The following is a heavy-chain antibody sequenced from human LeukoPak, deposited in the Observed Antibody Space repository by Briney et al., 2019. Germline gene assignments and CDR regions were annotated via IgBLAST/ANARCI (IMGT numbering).Heavy chain of an antibody. V-gene: IGHV3-15*01. D-gene: IGHD3-9*01. Sequence: TGGSLRLSCAASGFTFSSYAMSWVRQAPGKGLEWVGRIKSKTDGGTTDYAAPVKGRFTISRDDSKNTLYLQMNSLKTEDTAVYYCTTDLQQYFDFPEYYWGQGTLVTVSS. J-gene: IGHJ4*02. CDR1: GFTFSSYA. CDR2: IKSKTDGGTT. CDR3: TTDLQQYFDFPEYY.